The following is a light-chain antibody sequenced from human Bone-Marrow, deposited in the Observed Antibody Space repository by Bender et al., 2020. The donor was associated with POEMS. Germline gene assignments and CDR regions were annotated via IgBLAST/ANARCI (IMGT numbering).Light chain of an antibody. CDR1: KLGKRDKY. J-gene: IGLJ2*01. CDR2: QND. CDR3: QVWDRSTAV. Sequence: SYDLTQPPSVSVSPGQTATITCSGDKLGKRDKYVSWYQQRPGQPPVLVIYQNDKRPSAIPERFSGSRSGSTATLTISGTQPLDEADYYCQVWDRSTAVFGGGTKLIVL. V-gene: IGLV3-1*01.